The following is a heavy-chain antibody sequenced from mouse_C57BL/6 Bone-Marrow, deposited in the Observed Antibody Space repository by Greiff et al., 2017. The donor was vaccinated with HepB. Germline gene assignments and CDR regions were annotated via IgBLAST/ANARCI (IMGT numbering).Heavy chain of an antibody. CDR3: AVYPYFDY. Sequence: DVHLVESGGGLVKPGGSLKLSCAASGFTFSDYGMHWVRQAPEKGLEWVAYISSGSSTIYYADTVKGRFTISRDNAKNTLFLQMTSLRSEDTAMYYCAVYPYFDYWGQGTTLTVSS. V-gene: IGHV5-17*01. D-gene: IGHD5-1-1*01. CDR1: GFTFSDYG. J-gene: IGHJ2*01. CDR2: ISSGSSTI.